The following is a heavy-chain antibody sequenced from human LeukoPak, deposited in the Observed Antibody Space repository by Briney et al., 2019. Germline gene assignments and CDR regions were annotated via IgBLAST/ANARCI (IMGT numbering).Heavy chain of an antibody. CDR3: ARDWPTIAAAGTIPEYFQH. D-gene: IGHD6-13*01. CDR2: IIRSSSYI. Sequence: PGGSLRLSCAASGFTFNGYSMNWVRQAPGKGLEWVSSIIRSSSYIYYADSVKGRFTISRDNAKNSLYLQMNSLRAEDTAVYYCARDWPTIAAAGTIPEYFQHWGQGTLVTVSS. V-gene: IGHV3-21*01. CDR1: GFTFNGYS. J-gene: IGHJ1*01.